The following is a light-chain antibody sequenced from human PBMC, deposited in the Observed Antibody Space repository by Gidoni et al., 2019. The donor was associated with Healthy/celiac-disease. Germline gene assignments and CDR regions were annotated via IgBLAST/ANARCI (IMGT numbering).Light chain of an antibody. Sequence: DIQMTQHPSSMFASVGDRVTITCRASQSISSYLNWYQQKPWKAPKLLIYAASSLQSGVPSRFSGSGSGTDFTLTISSLQPEDFATYYCQQRYSTPWTFGQGTQVEIK. V-gene: IGKV1-39*01. J-gene: IGKJ1*01. CDR3: QQRYSTPWT. CDR2: AAS. CDR1: QSISSY.